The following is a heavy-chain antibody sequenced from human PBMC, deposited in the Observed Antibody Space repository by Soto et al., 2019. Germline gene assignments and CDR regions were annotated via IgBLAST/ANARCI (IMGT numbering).Heavy chain of an antibody. Sequence: PGGSLRLCGAASGFSFRSHDMNWVRHAPGQGRDWVSSITGGSSHILYADSAQGRFTISRANAKPTLYLQVNRLRAEDTGVYYCARLVASETGHGMDVWGQGSTVTVSS. CDR2: ITGGSSHI. V-gene: IGHV3-21*06. J-gene: IGHJ6*02. D-gene: IGHD3-9*01. CDR1: GFSFRSHD. CDR3: ARLVASETGHGMDV.